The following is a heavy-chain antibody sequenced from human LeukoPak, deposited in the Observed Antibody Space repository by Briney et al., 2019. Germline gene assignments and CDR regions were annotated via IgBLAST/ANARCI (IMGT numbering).Heavy chain of an antibody. CDR2: ISGSGAYT. J-gene: IGHJ4*02. Sequence: PGGSLRLSCAASGFTFSSYAMSWVRQAPGKGLEWVSTISGSGAYTYYADSVKGRFTISRDNAKNSLYLQMNSLRAEDTAVYYCARGRDGYSGFDYWGQGTLVTVSS. CDR3: ARGRDGYSGFDY. CDR1: GFTFSSYA. V-gene: IGHV3-21*01. D-gene: IGHD5-24*01.